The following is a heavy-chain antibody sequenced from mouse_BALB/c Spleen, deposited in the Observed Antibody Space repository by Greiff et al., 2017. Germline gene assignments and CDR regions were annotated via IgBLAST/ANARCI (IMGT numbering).Heavy chain of an antibody. D-gene: IGHD2-1*01. Sequence: EVQLVESGPELMKPGASVKISCKASGYSFTSYYMHWVKQSHGKSLEWIGYIDPFNGGTSYNQKFKGKATLTVDKSSSTAYMHLSSLTSEDSAVYNCARSAYSGTWVFYSGGQGTPLTVSP. V-gene: IGHV1S135*01. CDR3: ARSAYSGTWVFYS. CDR1: GYSFTSYY. J-gene: IGHJ2*01. CDR2: IDPFNGGT.